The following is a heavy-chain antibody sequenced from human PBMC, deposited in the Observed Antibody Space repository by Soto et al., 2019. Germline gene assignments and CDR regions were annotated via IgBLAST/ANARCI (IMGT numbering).Heavy chain of an antibody. J-gene: IGHJ3*02. V-gene: IGHV3-30*18. CDR3: AKDRSGWYGNDAFDI. CDR2: ISYDGSNK. Sequence: GGSLRLSCAASGFTFSSYGMHWVRQAPGKGLEWVAVISYDGSNKYYADSVKGRFTISRDNSKNTLYLQMNSLRAEDTAVYYCAKDRSGWYGNDAFDIWGQGTMVTVSS. D-gene: IGHD6-19*01. CDR1: GFTFSSYG.